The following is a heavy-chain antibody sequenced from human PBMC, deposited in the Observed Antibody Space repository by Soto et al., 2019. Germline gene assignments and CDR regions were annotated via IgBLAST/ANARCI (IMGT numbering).Heavy chain of an antibody. CDR3: ASANPDYGSGSYYHPVFY. Sequence: PGESLKISCKGSGYSFTSYWIGWVRQMPGKGLEWMGIIYPGDSDTRYSPSFQGQVTISADKSISTAYLQWSSLKASDTAMYYCASANPDYGSGSYYHPVFYWGQGTLVTVSS. J-gene: IGHJ4*02. CDR2: IYPGDSDT. V-gene: IGHV5-51*01. CDR1: GYSFTSYW. D-gene: IGHD3-10*01.